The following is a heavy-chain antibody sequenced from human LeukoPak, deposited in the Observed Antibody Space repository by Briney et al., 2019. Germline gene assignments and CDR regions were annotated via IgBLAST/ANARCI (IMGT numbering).Heavy chain of an antibody. CDR1: DGSINGYY. D-gene: IGHD5-18*01. CDR2: IYYTGST. CDR3: ARSDTAMVPFDY. V-gene: IGHV4-59*01. J-gene: IGHJ4*02. Sequence: SETLSLTCTVSDGSINGYYWSWIRQSPGKGLESLGYIYYTGSTNYNPSLKSRVTMSVDTSRNQFFLRLSSVTAADTAVYYCARSDTAMVPFDYWGQGTLVTVSS.